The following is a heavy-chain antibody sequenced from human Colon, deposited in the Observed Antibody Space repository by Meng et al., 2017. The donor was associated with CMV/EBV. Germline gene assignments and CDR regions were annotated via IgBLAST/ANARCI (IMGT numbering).Heavy chain of an antibody. Sequence: ETLSLTCTVSGGSISGNYWTWIRQSPGTGLEWIGYIYDSRTTNYSPSLKSRVTMSLDTSKNQFSLKLSSVTAADSAVYYCARDRPYAYYYFGLDVWGPGTTVTVSS. CDR2: IYDSRTT. D-gene: IGHD2-2*01. CDR3: ARDRPYAYYYFGLDV. J-gene: IGHJ6*02. V-gene: IGHV4-59*01. CDR1: GGSISGNY.